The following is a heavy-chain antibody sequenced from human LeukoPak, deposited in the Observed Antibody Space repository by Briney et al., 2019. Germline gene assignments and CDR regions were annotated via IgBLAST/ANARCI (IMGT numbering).Heavy chain of an antibody. Sequence: SETLSLTCTVSGGSISSYYWSWIRQPPGKGLEWIGYVYFSGSTNYNPSLKSRVTISVDTSKNQFSLKLSSVTAADTAVYYCARHRYCSSTSCRGPYYYMDVWGKGTTVTISS. CDR2: VYFSGST. J-gene: IGHJ6*03. D-gene: IGHD2-2*01. CDR1: GGSISSYY. CDR3: ARHRYCSSTSCRGPYYYMDV. V-gene: IGHV4-59*08.